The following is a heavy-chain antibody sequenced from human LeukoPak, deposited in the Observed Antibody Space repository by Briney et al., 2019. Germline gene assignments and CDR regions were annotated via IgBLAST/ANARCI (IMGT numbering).Heavy chain of an antibody. V-gene: IGHV1-3*03. D-gene: IGHD3-10*01. J-gene: IGHJ4*02. CDR1: GYTFTSYA. CDR3: ARVAMVRGVVLYYFDY. CDR2: INAGNGNT. Sequence: ASVKVSCKASGYTFTSYAMHWVRQAPGQRLEWMGWINAGNGNTKYSQEFQGRVTMTRNTSISTAYMELSSLRSEDTAVYYCARVAMVRGVVLYYFDYWGQGTLVTVSS.